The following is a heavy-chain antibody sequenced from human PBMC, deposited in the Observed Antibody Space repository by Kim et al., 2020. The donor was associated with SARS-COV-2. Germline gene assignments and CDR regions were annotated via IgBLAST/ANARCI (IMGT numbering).Heavy chain of an antibody. J-gene: IGHJ4*02. CDR3: ARTILGQLLWFGELGGDYFDY. D-gene: IGHD3-10*01. V-gene: IGHV4-39*01. CDR2: IYYSGST. CDR1: GGSISSSSYY. Sequence: SETLSLTCTVSGGSISSSSYYWGWIRQPPGKGLEWIGSIYYSGSTYYNPSLKSRVTISVDTSKNQFSLKLSSVTAADTAVYYCARTILGQLLWFGELGGDYFDYWGQGTLVTVSS.